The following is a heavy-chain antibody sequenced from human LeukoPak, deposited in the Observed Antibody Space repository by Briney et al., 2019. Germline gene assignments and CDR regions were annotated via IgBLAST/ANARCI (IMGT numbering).Heavy chain of an antibody. CDR3: ARDLGKAGTY. Sequence: SGGFLRPSCSAPGFTVRSNYISLVRQAPGKGLEWVSVIYTGGNTYHADSVKGRFTISRDNSKNTLYLQMNSLRAEDTAVYYCARDLGKAGTYWGQGTLVTVSS. CDR2: IYTGGNT. D-gene: IGHD6-13*01. V-gene: IGHV3-66*01. J-gene: IGHJ4*02. CDR1: GFTVRSNY.